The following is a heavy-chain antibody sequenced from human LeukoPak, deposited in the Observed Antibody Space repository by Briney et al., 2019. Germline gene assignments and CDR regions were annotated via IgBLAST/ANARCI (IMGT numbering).Heavy chain of an antibody. CDR3: ASLRYTDAFDI. CDR2: IYYSGST. D-gene: IGHD5-24*01. J-gene: IGHJ3*02. Sequence: SETLSLTCTVSGGSISSSSYYWGWIRQPPGKGLEWIGSIYYSGSTYYNPSLKSRVTISVDTSKNQFSLKLSSVTAADTAVYYCASLRYTDAFDIWGQGTMVTVSS. V-gene: IGHV4-39*07. CDR1: GGSISSSSYY.